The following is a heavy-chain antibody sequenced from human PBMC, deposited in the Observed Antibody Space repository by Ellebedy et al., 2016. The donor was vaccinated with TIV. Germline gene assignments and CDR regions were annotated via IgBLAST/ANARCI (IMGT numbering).Heavy chain of an antibody. CDR3: ARVGTTGYYYMDV. V-gene: IGHV1-18*01. D-gene: IGHD1-7*01. CDR2: ISAYNGNT. J-gene: IGHJ6*03. CDR1: SYTFTNYG. Sequence: ASVKVSXKASSYTFTNYGISWVRQAPGQGLEWMGWISAYNGNTNYAQKLQGRVTLTRDTSTSTAYMELRSLRSDDTAVYYCARVGTTGYYYMDVWGKGTTVTVSS.